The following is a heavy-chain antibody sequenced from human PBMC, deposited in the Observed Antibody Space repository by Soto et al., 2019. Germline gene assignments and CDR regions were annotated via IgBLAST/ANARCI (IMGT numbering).Heavy chain of an antibody. J-gene: IGHJ6*02. CDR1: GFTFSSYE. CDR2: ISSSGSTI. CDR3: PRGRGYSYGPTIMDV. Sequence: GGSLRLSCAASGFTFSSYEMNWVRQAPGKGLEWVSYISSSGSTIYHADSVKGRFTISRDNAKNSLYLQMNSLRAEDTAVYYCPRGRGYSYGPTIMDVWGQGTTVTVSS. V-gene: IGHV3-48*03. D-gene: IGHD5-18*01.